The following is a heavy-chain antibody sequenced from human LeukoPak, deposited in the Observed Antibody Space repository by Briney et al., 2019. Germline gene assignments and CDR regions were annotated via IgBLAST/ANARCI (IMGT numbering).Heavy chain of an antibody. V-gene: IGHV3-23*01. Sequence: GGSLRLSCAASVFTFSSYAMSWVRQAPGKGLEWVSAISGSGGSTYYADSVKGRFTISRDNSKNTLYLQMNSLRAEDTAVYYCAKLSGYSSGWCDYWGQGTLVTVSS. CDR2: ISGSGGST. D-gene: IGHD6-19*01. CDR3: AKLSGYSSGWCDY. J-gene: IGHJ4*02. CDR1: VFTFSSYA.